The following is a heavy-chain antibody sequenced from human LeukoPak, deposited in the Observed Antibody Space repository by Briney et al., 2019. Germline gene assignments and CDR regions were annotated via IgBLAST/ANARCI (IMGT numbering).Heavy chain of an antibody. V-gene: IGHV4-61*08. D-gene: IGHD6-13*01. J-gene: IGHJ4*02. Sequence: SETLSLTCTVSGGSISSGGYYWSWIRQPPGKGLEWIGYIYYSGSTNYNPSLKSRVTISVDTSKNQFSLKLSSVTAADTAVYYCARGRAAAGRYYFDYWGQGTLVTVSS. CDR2: IYYSGST. CDR1: GGSISSGGYY. CDR3: ARGRAAAGRYYFDY.